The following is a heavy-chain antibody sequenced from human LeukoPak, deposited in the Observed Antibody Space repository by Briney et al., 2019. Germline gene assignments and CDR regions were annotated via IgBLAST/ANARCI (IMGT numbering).Heavy chain of an antibody. V-gene: IGHV3-48*03. Sequence: GGSLRLSCAASGFTFGSYEMNWVRQAPGKGLEWVSYISSSGSTIYYADSVKGRFTISRDNAKNSLYLQMNSLRAEDTAVYYCARGFAVVAAAFDYWGQGTLVTVSS. CDR2: ISSSGSTI. CDR1: GFTFGSYE. J-gene: IGHJ4*02. D-gene: IGHD2-15*01. CDR3: ARGFAVVAAAFDY.